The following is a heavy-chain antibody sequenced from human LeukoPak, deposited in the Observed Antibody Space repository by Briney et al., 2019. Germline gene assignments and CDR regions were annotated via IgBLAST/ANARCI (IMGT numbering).Heavy chain of an antibody. D-gene: IGHD3-22*01. CDR1: GASIRSGDHH. V-gene: IGHV4-30-4*08. J-gene: IGHJ2*01. Sequence: SQTLSLTCSVSGASIRSGDHHWSWLRQSPGKGLEWIGYIYFSGSRSSNPSLRSRLTISVDTSKNQFSLKLNSVTAADTAVYYCARDNTMTLWYFDLWGRGTLVTVSS. CDR2: IYFSGSR. CDR3: ARDNTMTLWYFDL.